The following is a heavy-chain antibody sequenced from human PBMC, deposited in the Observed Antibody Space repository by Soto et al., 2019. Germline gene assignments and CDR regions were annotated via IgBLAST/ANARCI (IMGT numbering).Heavy chain of an antibody. D-gene: IGHD2-15*01. Sequence: SETLSLTCTVSGGSLRSGGYYWGWIRQTPGKGLEWIGTIYFRGTTHYSPSLKSRVTLSVDTAKNQFSLNLSSVTAADTAVYYCARVTFLGYCSGDDCSFGRYFDSWGQGAQVTVSS. J-gene: IGHJ4*02. CDR2: IYFRGTT. V-gene: IGHV4-39*01. CDR1: GGSLRSGGYY. CDR3: ARVTFLGYCSGDDCSFGRYFDS.